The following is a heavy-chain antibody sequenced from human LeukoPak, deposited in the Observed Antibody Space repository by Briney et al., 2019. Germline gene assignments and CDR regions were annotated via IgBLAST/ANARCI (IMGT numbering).Heavy chain of an antibody. D-gene: IGHD3-3*01. CDR2: ISGSGGST. CDR3: ASGWYFGVVNA. CDR1: GFTFSSYA. J-gene: IGHJ5*02. Sequence: PGGSLRLSCAASGFTFSSYAMSWVRQAPGKGLEWVSAISGSGGSTYYADSVKGRFTISRDNSKNSLYLQMNSLRAEDTAVYYCASGWYFGVVNAWGQGTLVTVSS. V-gene: IGHV3-23*01.